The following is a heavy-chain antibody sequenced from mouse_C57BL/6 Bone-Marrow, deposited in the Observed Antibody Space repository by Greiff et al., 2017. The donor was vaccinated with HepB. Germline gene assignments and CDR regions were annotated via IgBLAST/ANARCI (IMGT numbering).Heavy chain of an antibody. V-gene: IGHV1-11*01. CDR2: IYPVSGET. J-gene: IGHJ4*01. Sequence: VQLQQSGAELASPGASVTLSCKASGYTFTDHIMNWVKKRPGQGLEWIGRIYPVSGETNYNQKFMGKATFSVDRSSSTVYLVLNSLTSEDPAVYYCGREGLCYYGSSYHYYAMDYWGQGTSVTVSS. CDR3: GREGLCYYGSSYHYYAMDY. D-gene: IGHD1-1*01. CDR1: GYTFTDHI.